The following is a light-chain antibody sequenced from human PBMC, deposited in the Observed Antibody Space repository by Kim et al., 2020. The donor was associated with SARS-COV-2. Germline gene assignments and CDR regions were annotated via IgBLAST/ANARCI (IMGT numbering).Light chain of an antibody. V-gene: IGLV2-11*01. Sequence: QSALTQPRSVSGSPGQSVTISCTGTSSDVGNYNFVSWYQQHPGKAPKLMISDVTKRPSGVPDRFSGSKSGNTASLTISGLQAEDEADYYCCSYAGSYTLVFGGGTQPTVL. J-gene: IGLJ2*01. CDR3: CSYAGSYTLV. CDR2: DVT. CDR1: SSDVGNYNF.